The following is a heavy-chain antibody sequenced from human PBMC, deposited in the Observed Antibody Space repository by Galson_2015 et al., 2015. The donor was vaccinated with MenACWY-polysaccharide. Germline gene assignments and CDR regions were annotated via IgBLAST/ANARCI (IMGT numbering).Heavy chain of an antibody. V-gene: IGHV3-11*01. CDR2: ISSSGSST. Sequence: LRLSCAASGFIFSDYYMSWIRQAPGKGLEWVSYISSSGSSTYYADSVKGRFTISRDNAKNSLYLQMHSLRAEDTAVYYCAETPLDYYDSSGFIRNWGQGTLVTVSS. CDR1: GFIFSDYY. D-gene: IGHD3-22*01. CDR3: AETPLDYYDSSGFIRN. J-gene: IGHJ4*02.